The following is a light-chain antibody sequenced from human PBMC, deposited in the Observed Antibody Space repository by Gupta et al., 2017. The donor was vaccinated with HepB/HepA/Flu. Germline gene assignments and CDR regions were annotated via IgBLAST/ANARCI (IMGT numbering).Light chain of an antibody. CDR2: GAS. Sequence: EIVLTQSPATLSLSPGERATLSCRASQSLSNYLAWYQQKPGQAPRLLTYGASNRATGIPARFSGSGSGTDFTLTISSREPEDFAVYYCQQRSNWPWTFGQGTKVEIK. CDR1: QSLSNY. J-gene: IGKJ1*01. CDR3: QQRSNWPWT. V-gene: IGKV3-11*01.